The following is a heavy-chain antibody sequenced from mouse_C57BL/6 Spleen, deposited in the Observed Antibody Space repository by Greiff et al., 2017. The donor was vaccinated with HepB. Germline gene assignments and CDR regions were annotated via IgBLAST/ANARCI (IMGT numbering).Heavy chain of an antibody. CDR1: GYTFTDYN. D-gene: IGHD3-2*02. CDR2: INPNNGGT. J-gene: IGHJ3*01. V-gene: IGHV1-22*01. Sequence: LVKPGASVKMSCKASGYTFTDYNMHWVKQSHGKSLEWIGYINPNNGGTSYNQKFKGKATLTVNKSSSTAYMELRSLTSEDSAVYYCARPAQATWFAYWGQGTLVTVSA. CDR3: ARPAQATWFAY.